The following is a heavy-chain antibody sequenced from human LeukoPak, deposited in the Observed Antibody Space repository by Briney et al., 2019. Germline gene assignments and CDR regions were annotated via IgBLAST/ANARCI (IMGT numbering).Heavy chain of an antibody. CDR1: GFTFSSYW. D-gene: IGHD3-10*01. J-gene: IGHJ4*02. Sequence: PGGSLRLSCAASGFTFSSYWMSWVRQAPGKGLEWVANIKQDGSEKYYVDSVKGRFTISRDNAKNSLYLQMNSLRAEDTAVYYCARVLWFGELLPPLDYWGQGTLVVVSS. V-gene: IGHV3-7*01. CDR3: ARVLWFGELLPPLDY. CDR2: IKQDGSEK.